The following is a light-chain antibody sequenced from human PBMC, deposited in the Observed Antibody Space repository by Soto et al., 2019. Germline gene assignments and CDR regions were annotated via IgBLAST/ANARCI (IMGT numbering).Light chain of an antibody. CDR3: SSYTTSNTRQIV. CDR1: SSDVGGYNY. J-gene: IGLJ1*01. V-gene: IGLV2-14*03. CDR2: DVS. Sequence: QSVLTQPASVSGSHRQSITISCTGTSSDVGGYNYVSWYQHHPGKAPKLIIYDVSNRPSGVSNRFSGSKSGNTASLTISGLQPEDEADYYCSSYTTSNTRQIVFGTGTKVTVL.